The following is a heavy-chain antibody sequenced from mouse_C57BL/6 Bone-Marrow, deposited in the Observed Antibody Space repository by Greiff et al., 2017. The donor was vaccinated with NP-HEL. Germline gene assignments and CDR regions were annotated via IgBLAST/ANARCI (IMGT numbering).Heavy chain of an antibody. Sequence: VQLQQSGAELVRPGTSVKMSCKASGYTFTNYWIGWAKQRPGHGLEWIGDIYPGGGYTNYNEKFKGKATLTADESSSTAYMQFSSLTSEDSAIYYCASWATPYYFDYWGQGTTLTVSS. CDR1: GYTFTNYW. D-gene: IGHD4-1*01. J-gene: IGHJ2*01. CDR3: ASWATPYYFDY. CDR2: IYPGGGYT. V-gene: IGHV1-63*01.